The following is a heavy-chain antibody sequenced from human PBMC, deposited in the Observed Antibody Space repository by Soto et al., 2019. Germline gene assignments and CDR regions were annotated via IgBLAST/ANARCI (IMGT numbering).Heavy chain of an antibody. CDR2: ISSSGSTI. Sequence: VQLVESGGGLVQPGGSLRLSCAASGFTFRSYEMNWVRQAPGKGLEWVSYISSSGSTIYYADSVKGRFTISRDNAKNLLYLQMNSLRAEDTAVYYCARDTRDTDVVTRPDYWGQGTLVTVSS. J-gene: IGHJ4*02. CDR1: GFTFRSYE. V-gene: IGHV3-48*03. CDR3: ARDTRDTDVVTRPDY. D-gene: IGHD5-18*01.